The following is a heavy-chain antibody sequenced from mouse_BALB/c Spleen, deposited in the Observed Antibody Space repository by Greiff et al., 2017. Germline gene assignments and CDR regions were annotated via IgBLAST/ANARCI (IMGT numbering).Heavy chain of an antibody. CDR1: GFTFTDYY. V-gene: IGHV7-3*02. D-gene: IGHD1-1*01. CDR3: ARDDTTWAMDY. CDR2: IRNKANGYTT. Sequence: EVKVVESGGGLVQPGGSLRLSCATSGFTFTDYYMSWVRQPPGKALEWLGFIRNKANGYTTEYSASVKGRFTISRDNSQSILYLQMNTLRAEDSATYYCARDDTTWAMDYWGQGTSVTVSS. J-gene: IGHJ4*01.